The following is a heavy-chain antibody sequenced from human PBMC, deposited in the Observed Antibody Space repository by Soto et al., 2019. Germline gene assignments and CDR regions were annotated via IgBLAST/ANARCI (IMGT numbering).Heavy chain of an antibody. Sequence: QVQLVQSGAEVKKPGSSVKVSCKASGGTFSSYAISWVRQAPGQGLEWMGGIIPIFGTANYAQKFQGRVTITADKSTSTAYMELSSLRSEDTAVYYCASGSIAALTSGYYYGMDVWGQGTTVTVSS. D-gene: IGHD6-6*01. CDR2: IIPIFGTA. V-gene: IGHV1-69*06. CDR3: ASGSIAALTSGYYYGMDV. J-gene: IGHJ6*02. CDR1: GGTFSSYA.